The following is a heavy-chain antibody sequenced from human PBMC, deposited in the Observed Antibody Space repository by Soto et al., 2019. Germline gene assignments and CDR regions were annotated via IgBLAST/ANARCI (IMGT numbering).Heavy chain of an antibody. V-gene: IGHV4-39*01. CDR2: VFFMGNT. Sequence: PSETLSLTCSVSGGSVTSGSSYWGWVRQAPGKGLEWIGDVFFMGNTWYNADLKARLTISVDTSNDQCSLRLSSVTAADTAFYFCVRLTSRIDEANHGRSNYLDTWGPETLGSVSS. CDR3: VRLTSRIDEANHGRSNYLDT. CDR1: GGSVTSGSSY. J-gene: IGHJ4*01. D-gene: IGHD5-18*01.